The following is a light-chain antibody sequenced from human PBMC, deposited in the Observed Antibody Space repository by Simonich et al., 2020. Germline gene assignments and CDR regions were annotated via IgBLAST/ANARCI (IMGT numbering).Light chain of an antibody. CDR3: QQYNNWPPIT. CDR1: QSVSSN. CDR2: GAS. J-gene: IGKJ5*01. Sequence: EIVMTQSPASLSVSPGERATLSCRASQSVSSNLAWYQQKPGQAPRLLLYGASTRATGIPARVSGSGSGTEFTLTISSMQSEDFAVYYCQQYNNWPPITFGQGTRLEIK. V-gene: IGKV3-15*01.